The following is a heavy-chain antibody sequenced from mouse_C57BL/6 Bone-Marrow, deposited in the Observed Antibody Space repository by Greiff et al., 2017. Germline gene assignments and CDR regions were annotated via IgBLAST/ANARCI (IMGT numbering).Heavy chain of an antibody. Sequence: QVQLQQPGAVLVMPGASVKLSCKASGYTFTSYWMHWVKQRPGQGLEWIGEIDPSDSYTNYNQKFKGKATLTVDKSSSTAYMQLSSLTSEDSAVYYCARDYGSSLFAYWGQGTLVTVSA. CDR3: ARDYGSSLFAY. D-gene: IGHD1-1*01. CDR1: GYTFTSYW. CDR2: IDPSDSYT. J-gene: IGHJ3*01. V-gene: IGHV1-69*01.